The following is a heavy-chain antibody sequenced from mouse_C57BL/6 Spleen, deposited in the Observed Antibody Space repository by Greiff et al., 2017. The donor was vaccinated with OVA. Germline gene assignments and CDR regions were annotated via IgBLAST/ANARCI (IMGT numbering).Heavy chain of an antibody. CDR1: GYTFTSYW. CDR2: IDPYDSYT. Sequence: QVQLQQPGAELVKPGASVKLSCKASGYTFTSYWMQWVKQRPGQGLEWIGEIDPYDSYTNYNQKFKGKATLTVDTSSSTAYMQLSSLTSEDSAVYYCARRGFGAWFAYWGQGTLVTVSA. CDR3: ARRGFGAWFAY. V-gene: IGHV1-50*01. J-gene: IGHJ3*01.